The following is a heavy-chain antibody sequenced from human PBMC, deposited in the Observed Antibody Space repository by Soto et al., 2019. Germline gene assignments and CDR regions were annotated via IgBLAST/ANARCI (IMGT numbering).Heavy chain of an antibody. CDR2: ISRTSNYI. CDR1: GFTFNTYT. CDR3: RREEYES. D-gene: IGHD1-26*01. V-gene: IGHV3-21*01. J-gene: IGHJ5*02. Sequence: EVQLVESGGDLVKPGGSLRLSCAASGFTFNTYTMSWVRQAPGRGLEWVASISRTSNYIYYIDSVKGRFTISRDNAKNSLYLQMNSLRAEDTAVYYCRREEYESWGQGTLVTVSS.